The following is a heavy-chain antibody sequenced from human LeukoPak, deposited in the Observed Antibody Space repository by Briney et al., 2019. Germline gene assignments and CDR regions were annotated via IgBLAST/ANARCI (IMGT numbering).Heavy chain of an antibody. J-gene: IGHJ3*01. D-gene: IGHD3-10*01. CDR1: GYLFRSYW. CDR2: IYPGDSDT. V-gene: IGHV5-51*01. CDR3: ARQDASGTYDAFDV. Sequence: KSGESLKISCKDSGYLFRSYWIAWVRQRPGKGLEWMGIIYPGDSDTRYSPSFQGRVTISADKSINTAYLLWSSLQASDTATYYCARQDASGTYDAFDVWGQGTVVTV.